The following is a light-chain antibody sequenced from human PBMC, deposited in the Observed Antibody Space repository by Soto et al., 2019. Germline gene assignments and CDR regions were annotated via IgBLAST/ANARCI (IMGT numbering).Light chain of an antibody. CDR3: QQRGDWPRT. J-gene: IGKJ1*01. CDR1: QSVNNY. CDR2: DAS. V-gene: IGKV3-11*01. Sequence: EIVLTQSPATLSLSPGDRATLSCRASQSVNNYLGWYQQQPGQPPRLLMYDASKRATGVPARFSGSGSGTDFTLTISSLEPGDFAVYYCQQRGDWPRTFDQGTKVEIK.